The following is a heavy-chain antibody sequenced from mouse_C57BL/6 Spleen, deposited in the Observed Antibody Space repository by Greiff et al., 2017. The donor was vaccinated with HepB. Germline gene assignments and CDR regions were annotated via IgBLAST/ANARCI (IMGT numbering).Heavy chain of an antibody. CDR3: ARSRAYDYDGGYYFDY. V-gene: IGHV1-42*01. CDR2: INPRTGGT. J-gene: IGHJ2*01. Sequence: EVQLQQSGPELVKPGASVKISCKASGYSFTGYYMNWVKQSPEKSLEWIGEINPRTGGTTYNQKFKAKATLTVDKSSSTAYMQLKSLTSEDSAVYYCARSRAYDYDGGYYFDYWGQGTTLTVSS. D-gene: IGHD2-4*01. CDR1: GYSFTGYY.